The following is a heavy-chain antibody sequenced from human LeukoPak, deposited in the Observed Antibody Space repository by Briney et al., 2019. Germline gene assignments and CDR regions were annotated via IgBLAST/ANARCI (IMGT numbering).Heavy chain of an antibody. Sequence: GGSLRLSCAASGFTFSSYGMHWVRQAPGKGLEWVAFIRYDGSNKYYADSVKGRFTISRDNSKNTLYLQMNSLRAEDTAVYYCARDRRTAARLTFDAFDIWGQGTMVTVSS. CDR1: GFTFSSYG. CDR3: ARDRRTAARLTFDAFDI. CDR2: IRYDGSNK. V-gene: IGHV3-30*02. J-gene: IGHJ3*02. D-gene: IGHD6-6*01.